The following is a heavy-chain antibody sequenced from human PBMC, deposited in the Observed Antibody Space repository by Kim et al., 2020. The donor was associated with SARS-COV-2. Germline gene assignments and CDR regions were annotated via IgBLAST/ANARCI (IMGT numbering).Heavy chain of an antibody. CDR2: INHSGST. V-gene: IGHV4-34*01. J-gene: IGHJ4*02. CDR1: GGSFSGYY. Sequence: SETLSLTCAVYGGSFSGYYWSWIRQPPGKGLEWIGEINHSGSTNYNPSLKSRVTISVDTSKNQFSLKLSSVTAADTAVYYCASSGSNPKRAPIDYWGQGTLVTVSS. CDR3: ASSGSNPKRAPIDY. D-gene: IGHD2-15*01.